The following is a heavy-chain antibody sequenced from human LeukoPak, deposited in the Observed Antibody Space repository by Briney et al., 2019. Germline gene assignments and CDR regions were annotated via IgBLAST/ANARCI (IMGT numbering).Heavy chain of an antibody. D-gene: IGHD2-21*01. Sequence: ASVKVSCKASGYTFTDYCIHWVRQAPGQGLEWMGWINPNSDYTFYAQKFQGRVTLTRDTSISTVYMELTTLTSDDTALYYCAVAPGDYWGQGTLVSVSA. CDR2: INPNSDYT. V-gene: IGHV1-2*02. J-gene: IGHJ4*02. CDR3: AVAPGDY. CDR1: GYTFTDYC.